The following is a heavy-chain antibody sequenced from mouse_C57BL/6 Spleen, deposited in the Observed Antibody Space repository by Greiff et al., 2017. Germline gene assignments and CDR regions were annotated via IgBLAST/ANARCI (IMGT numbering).Heavy chain of an antibody. J-gene: IGHJ2*01. Sequence: VQLQESGPGLVKPSQSLSLTCSVTGYSITSGYYWNWIRQFPGNKLEWMGYISYDGSNNYNPSLKNRISITRDTSKNQFFLKLNSVTTEDTATYYCARYWEGYFDYWGQGTTLTVSS. CDR1: GYSITSGYY. CDR3: ARYWEGYFDY. D-gene: IGHD4-1*01. V-gene: IGHV3-6*01. CDR2: ISYDGSN.